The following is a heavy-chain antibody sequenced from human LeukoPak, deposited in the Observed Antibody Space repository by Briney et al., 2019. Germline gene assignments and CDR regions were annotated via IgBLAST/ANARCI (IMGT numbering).Heavy chain of an antibody. CDR1: GYALTGND. Sequence: ASVKVSCMASGYALTGNDFYWVRQAPGQGLEYMGSVNPFTGDTNYAQKFKGRVTMTRDTSRNTAYMELSGLTSDDTAMYYCATRPRPVTIGPFDYWGQGTLVTVSS. CDR2: VNPFTGDT. V-gene: IGHV1-2*02. CDR3: ATRPRPVTIGPFDY. D-gene: IGHD2-21*02. J-gene: IGHJ4*02.